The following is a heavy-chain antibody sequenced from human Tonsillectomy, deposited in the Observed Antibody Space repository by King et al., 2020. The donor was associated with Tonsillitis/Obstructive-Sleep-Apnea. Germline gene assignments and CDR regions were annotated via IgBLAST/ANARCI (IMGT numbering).Heavy chain of an antibody. D-gene: IGHD1-26*01. CDR3: VRHEGLVGGTKYLDV. CDR1: AGSISSSSYY. J-gene: IGHJ6*03. CDR2: IYYSGST. Sequence: LQLQESGSGLVKPSETLSLTCTVSAGSISSSSYYWGWIRQSPGKGLEWIGTIYYSGSTYYNPSLKSRVTISVDTSKNQFSLKLSSVTAADTAVYYCVRHEGLVGGTKYLDVWGKGTTVTVSS. V-gene: IGHV4-39*01.